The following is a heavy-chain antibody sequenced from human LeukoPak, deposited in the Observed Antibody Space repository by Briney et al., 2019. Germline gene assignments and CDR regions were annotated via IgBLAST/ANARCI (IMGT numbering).Heavy chain of an antibody. D-gene: IGHD3-10*01. CDR1: GGSISSSNW. CDR2: IYHSGST. V-gene: IGHV4-4*02. Sequence: EPSETLSLTCAVSGGSISSSNWWSWVRQPPGKGLEWTGEIYHSGSTNYNPSLKSRVTISVDKSKNQFSLKLSSVTAADTAVYYCASRYYYGSGTPRPWGQGTLVTVSS. J-gene: IGHJ5*02. CDR3: ASRYYYGSGTPRP.